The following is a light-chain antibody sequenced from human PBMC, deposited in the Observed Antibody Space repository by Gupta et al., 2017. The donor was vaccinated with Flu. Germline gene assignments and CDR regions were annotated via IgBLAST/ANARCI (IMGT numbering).Light chain of an antibody. Sequence: DSEVTQSPLSLPVPPGAPASISCRSSQSLLHSNGYNYLDWYLQKPGQSPQLLIYLGSNRASGVPDRFSGSGSGTDFTLKISRVEAEDVGVYYCMQALQTPITFGPGTKVDIK. CDR3: MQALQTPIT. J-gene: IGKJ3*01. V-gene: IGKV2-28*01. CDR1: QSLLHSNGYNY. CDR2: LGS.